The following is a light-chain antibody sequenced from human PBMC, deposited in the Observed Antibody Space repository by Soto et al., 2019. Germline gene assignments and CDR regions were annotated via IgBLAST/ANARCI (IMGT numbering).Light chain of an antibody. CDR2: KAS. CDR1: QSISNW. V-gene: IGKV1-5*03. J-gene: IGKJ1*01. CDR3: QQYNGYRWT. Sequence: DIRMTQSPSTLSASVGDRVTITCRASQSISNWLAWYQQKPGKAPKILIYKASSLESGVPSRFSGSGSGTEFTLTISSLQPADSATYYCQQYNGYRWTFGQGTKVDIK.